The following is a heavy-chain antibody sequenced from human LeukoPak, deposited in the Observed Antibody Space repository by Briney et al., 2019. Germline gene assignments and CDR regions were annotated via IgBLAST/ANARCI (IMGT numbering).Heavy chain of an antibody. V-gene: IGHV1-69*05. CDR1: RGTFSSYG. CDR3: ARGDLGDSSGFSFFDY. CDR2: VIAIFGRV. D-gene: IGHD3-22*01. Sequence: GASVKVSCKASRGTFSSYGISWVRQAPGQGLEWMGGVIAIFGRVKYGQKFQGRATITTDESTSTAYMELSSLTSEDTGVYYCARGDLGDSSGFSFFDYWGQGTLVTVST. J-gene: IGHJ4*02.